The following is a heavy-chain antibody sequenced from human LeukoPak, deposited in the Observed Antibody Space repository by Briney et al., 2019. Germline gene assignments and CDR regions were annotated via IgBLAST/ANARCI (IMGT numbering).Heavy chain of an antibody. CDR3: ARDYVGRSAGYNHRYHNYCDP. Sequence: GASVKVSCKASGFMFTDDYIHWVRQAPGQGLEWMGWINPTSGGTNFAQRFQGRVTITGDKSNSVVYMEINSLRSDDTAMYFCARDYVGRSAGYNHRYHNYCDPWGQGTLVGVCS. J-gene: IGHJ5*02. CDR1: GFMFTDDY. D-gene: IGHD1-14*01. V-gene: IGHV1-2*02. CDR2: INPTSGGT.